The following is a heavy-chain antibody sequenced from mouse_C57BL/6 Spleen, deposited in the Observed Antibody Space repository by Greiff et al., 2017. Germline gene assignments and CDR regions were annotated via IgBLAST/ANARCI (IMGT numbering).Heavy chain of an antibody. V-gene: IGHV1-55*01. CDR2: IYPGSGSP. D-gene: IGHD2-10*01. CDR1: GYTFTSYW. J-gene: IGHJ1*03. Sequence: QVQLQQPGAELVKPGASVKMSCKASGYTFTSYWITWVKQRPGQGLEWIGDIYPGSGSPNYNEKFKSKATLTVDTSSSTAYMQLSSLPSEDSAVYYCARGPYYGNYYWYFDVWGTGTTVTVSS. CDR3: ARGPYYGNYYWYFDV.